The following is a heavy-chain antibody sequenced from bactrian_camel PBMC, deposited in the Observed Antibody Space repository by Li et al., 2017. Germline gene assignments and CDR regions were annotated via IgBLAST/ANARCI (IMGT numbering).Heavy chain of an antibody. CDR1: GNTYSSSC. Sequence: VQLVESGGGSVQAGGSLRLSCVHSGNTYSSSCMAWFRQAPGKKGEGVAYIYTGDSSPYYDDSVKGRFTISQDNAKNTLFLQMNSLKPEDTAMYYCAAGLACGGICYGNPNYWGQGTQVTVS. V-gene: IGHV3S54*01. J-gene: IGHJ4*01. D-gene: IGHD2*01. CDR3: AAGLACGGICYGNPNY. CDR2: IYTGDSSP.